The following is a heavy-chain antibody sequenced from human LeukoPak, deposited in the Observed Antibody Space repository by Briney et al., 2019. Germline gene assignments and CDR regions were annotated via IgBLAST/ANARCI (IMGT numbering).Heavy chain of an antibody. CDR2: INPSGGST. CDR1: GYTFTSYY. Sequence: ASVKASCKASGYTFTSYYMHWVRRAPGQGLEWMGIINPSGGSTSYAQKFQGRVTMTRDTSTSTVYMDLSSLISEGTAVYYCARDLERLDYWGQGTLVTVSS. CDR3: ARDLERLDY. V-gene: IGHV1-46*01. J-gene: IGHJ4*02. D-gene: IGHD6-25*01.